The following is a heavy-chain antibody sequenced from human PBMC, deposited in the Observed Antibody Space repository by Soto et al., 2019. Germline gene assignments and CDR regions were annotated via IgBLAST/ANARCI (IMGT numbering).Heavy chain of an antibody. V-gene: IGHV4-4*07. CDR1: GGSISDYH. CDR2: IYSNGNS. Sequence: QVQLQESGPGLVKPSETVSLTCAVSGGSISDYHWSWIRQSAGKGLEWIGRIYSNGNSNHNPSLKSRATMSVDTSRNQFFLKLSSVTAADTAVYYCAREIGDNWTYEVEWGQGTLVTVSS. J-gene: IGHJ4*02. D-gene: IGHD1-7*01. CDR3: AREIGDNWTYEVE.